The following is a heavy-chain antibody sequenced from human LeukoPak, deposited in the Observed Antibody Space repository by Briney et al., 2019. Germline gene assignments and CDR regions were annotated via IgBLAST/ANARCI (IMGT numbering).Heavy chain of an antibody. CDR3: ARPRATTMVRRNWFDP. CDR2: INHSGST. V-gene: IGHV4-34*01. J-gene: IGHJ5*02. CDR1: GGSFCGYY. Sequence: LEGLSVTCAVYGGSFCGYYWRWMREPPRGGGGWGGEINHSGSTNYNPSLKSRVTISVETSKNHFTLKLSSVTAADTAVYYCARPRATTMVRRNWFDPWGQGTLVTVSS. D-gene: IGHD3-10*01.